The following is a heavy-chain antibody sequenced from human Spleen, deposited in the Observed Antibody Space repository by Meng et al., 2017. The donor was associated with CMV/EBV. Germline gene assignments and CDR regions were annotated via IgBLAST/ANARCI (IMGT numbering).Heavy chain of an antibody. Sequence: GGSLRLSCAASGFTFSSYAMHWVRQAPGEGLEGVAVITYDGSDKYYADSVKGRFTISRDNSKNTVYLQMNSLRVEDTGVYYCAKDKQSSLSYSYYGMDVWGQGTTVTVSS. CDR3: AKDKQSSLSYSYYGMDV. V-gene: IGHV3-30-3*01. CDR2: ITYDGSDK. CDR1: GFTFSSYA. J-gene: IGHJ6*02. D-gene: IGHD6-19*01.